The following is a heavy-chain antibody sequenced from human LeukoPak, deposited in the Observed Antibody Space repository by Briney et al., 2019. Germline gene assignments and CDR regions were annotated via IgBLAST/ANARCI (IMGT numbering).Heavy chain of an antibody. CDR1: GFTFSTYS. CDR2: IYSGGST. J-gene: IGHJ4*02. Sequence: GGSLRLSCAASGFTFSTYSMIWVRQAPGKGLEWVSIIYSGGSTYYTDSVRGRFIISRDISKNTLYLQMNSLRAEDTAVYYCAGVGDCGRASCYAIDYWGQGTLVTVSS. D-gene: IGHD2-2*01. CDR3: AGVGDCGRASCYAIDY. V-gene: IGHV3-66*01.